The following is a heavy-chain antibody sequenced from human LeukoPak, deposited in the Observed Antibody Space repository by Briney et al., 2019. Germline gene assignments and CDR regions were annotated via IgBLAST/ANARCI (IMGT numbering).Heavy chain of an antibody. CDR1: GYTFTGYY. J-gene: IGHJ4*02. CDR3: ARGGQQWRGGNYFDS. D-gene: IGHD6-19*01. CDR2: INPNSGGT. V-gene: IGHV1-2*02. Sequence: ASVKVSCKASGYTFTGYYMHWVRQAPGQGLEWMGWINPNSGGTNYAQKFQGRVTMTRDTSISTAYMELSRLRSDDTAVYYCARGGQQWRGGNYFDSWGQGTLVAVSS.